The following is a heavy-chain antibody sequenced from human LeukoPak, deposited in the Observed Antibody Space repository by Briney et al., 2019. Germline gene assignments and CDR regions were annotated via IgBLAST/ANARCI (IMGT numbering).Heavy chain of an antibody. CDR2: MYYSGST. V-gene: IGHV4-30-4*01. CDR1: GGSISSGDYY. Sequence: KASETLSLTCSVSGGSISSGDYYWSWIRQPPGKGLEWIGYMYYSGSTYYNPSLKSRVTISGDTSKNQFFLKLSSVTAADTAVYYCARDTSVSSGYYNWFDPWGQGTLVTVSS. CDR3: ARDTSVSSGYYNWFDP. D-gene: IGHD3-22*01. J-gene: IGHJ5*02.